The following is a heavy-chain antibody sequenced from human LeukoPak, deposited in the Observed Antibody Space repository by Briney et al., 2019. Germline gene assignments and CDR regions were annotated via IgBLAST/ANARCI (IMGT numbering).Heavy chain of an antibody. D-gene: IGHD6-19*01. Sequence: SETLSLTCIVSGGSINNYYWSWIRQPPGKGLEWIGYIYYSGSTNYNPSLKSRVTISVDTSKYQFSLKLSSVTAADTAVYYCARGSGWYLYWGQGTLVTVSS. CDR3: ARGSGWYLY. CDR2: IYYSGST. J-gene: IGHJ4*02. V-gene: IGHV4-59*01. CDR1: GGSINNYY.